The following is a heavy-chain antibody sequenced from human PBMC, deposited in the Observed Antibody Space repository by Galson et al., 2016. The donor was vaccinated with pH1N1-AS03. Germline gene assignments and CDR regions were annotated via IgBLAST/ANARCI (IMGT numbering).Heavy chain of an antibody. J-gene: IGHJ4*02. CDR3: ASAGYHTPGYHY. V-gene: IGHV4-4*01. CDR2: VHYSGTT. CDR1: GGSMTSPDW. D-gene: IGHD3-16*02. Sequence: ETLSLTCAVSGGSMTSPDWWTWVRQPPGKGLEWIGEVHYSGTTSYNPSLNSQVTMSIDKSNKPFSLNLGSVTAADKAVYFCASAGYHTPGYHYWGQGALVTVSS.